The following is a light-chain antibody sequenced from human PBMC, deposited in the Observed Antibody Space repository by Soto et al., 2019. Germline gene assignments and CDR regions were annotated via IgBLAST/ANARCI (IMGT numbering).Light chain of an antibody. V-gene: IGKV3-15*01. J-gene: IGKJ1*01. CDR3: QQYNYWPPKK. CDR2: GAY. Sequence: EIVVTQSPSTLSVSPGERTTLSCRASQSVGNNLAWYQQKPGQAPRLLIYGAYTRATGIPARFSGSGSGTDFTLTISSLQSEDFAVYYCQQYNYWPPKKFGKRTKV. CDR1: QSVGNN.